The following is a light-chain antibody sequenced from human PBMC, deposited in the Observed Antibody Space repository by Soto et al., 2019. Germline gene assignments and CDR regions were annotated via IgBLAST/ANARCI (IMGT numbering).Light chain of an antibody. Sequence: EIVLTQSPGTLSLSPGERATLSCRASQSVSSSYLAWYQHKPGQAPRLLIYGASSRATGIPHRFSGSGSGTEFTLTISRLEPEDFAVYYCQQYGSSPPYSFGQGTKLEIK. CDR3: QQYGSSPPYS. CDR1: QSVSSSY. CDR2: GAS. J-gene: IGKJ2*01. V-gene: IGKV3-20*01.